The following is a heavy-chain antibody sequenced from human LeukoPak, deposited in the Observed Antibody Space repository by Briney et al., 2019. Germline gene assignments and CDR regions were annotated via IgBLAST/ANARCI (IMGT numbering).Heavy chain of an antibody. J-gene: IGHJ5*01. CDR3: AKDRPNYYESNGHYYRRDGDS. CDR2: TSSGGDYT. CDR1: GFTPTTYW. D-gene: IGHD3-22*01. Sequence: GGSLRLSCAASGFTPTTYWMNWVRQAPGKGLEWVSSTSSGGDYTYYAGSVKGRFTISRDNSKNTLYLQMNSLRAEDTATYYCAKDRPNYYESNGHYYRRDGDSWGQGTLVTVSS. V-gene: IGHV3-23*01.